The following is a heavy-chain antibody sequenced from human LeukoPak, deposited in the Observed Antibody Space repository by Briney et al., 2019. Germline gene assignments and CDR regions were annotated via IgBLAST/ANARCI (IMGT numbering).Heavy chain of an antibody. CDR2: IYYSGST. CDR3: ARGEGEQQLVLY. Sequence: SETLSLTCTVSGGSISSYYWSWIRQPPGKGLEWIGYIYYSGSTNYNPSLKSRVTISVDTSKNQFSLKLSSVTAADTAVYYCARGEGEQQLVLYGGQGTLVTVSS. V-gene: IGHV4-59*01. D-gene: IGHD6-13*01. J-gene: IGHJ4*02. CDR1: GGSISSYY.